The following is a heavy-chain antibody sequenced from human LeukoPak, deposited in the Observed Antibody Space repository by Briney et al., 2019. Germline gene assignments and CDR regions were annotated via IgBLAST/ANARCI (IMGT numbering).Heavy chain of an antibody. D-gene: IGHD5-12*01. CDR3: ARAPPGSGYDYSFDY. Sequence: PGGSLRLSCAASGFTVSSNYMSWVRQAPGKGLEWVSVIYSGGSTYYADSVKGRFTISRDNSKNTLYLQMNSLRAGDTAVYYCARAPPGSGYDYSFDYWGQGTLVTVSS. V-gene: IGHV3-53*01. CDR1: GFTVSSNY. CDR2: IYSGGST. J-gene: IGHJ4*02.